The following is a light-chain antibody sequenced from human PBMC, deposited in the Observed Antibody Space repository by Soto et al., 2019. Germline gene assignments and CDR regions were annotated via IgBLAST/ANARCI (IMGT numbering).Light chain of an antibody. CDR3: QHYGRSPGLFT. CDR1: QSVSSSF. CDR2: DAS. J-gene: IGKJ3*01. V-gene: IGKV3-20*01. Sequence: EVVLTQSPGTLSLSPGERAILSCRASQSVSSSFLAWYQQKPGRTPRLLIYDASSRATGIPDRFSGSGSGTDFTLTIDRLEPEDFAVYYCQHYGRSPGLFTFGPGTKLDIK.